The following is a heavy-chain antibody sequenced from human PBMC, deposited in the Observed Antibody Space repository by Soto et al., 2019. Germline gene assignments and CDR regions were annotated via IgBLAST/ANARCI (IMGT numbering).Heavy chain of an antibody. V-gene: IGHV3-30-3*01. CDR3: ARDAGIVGATTHMNYFDY. Sequence: QPGGSLRLSCAASGFTFSSYAMHWVRQAPGKGLEWVAVISYDGSNKYYADSVKGRFTISRDNSKNTLYLQMNSLRAEDTAVYYCARDAGIVGATTHMNYFDYWGQGTLVTVSS. J-gene: IGHJ4*02. D-gene: IGHD1-26*01. CDR1: GFTFSSYA. CDR2: ISYDGSNK.